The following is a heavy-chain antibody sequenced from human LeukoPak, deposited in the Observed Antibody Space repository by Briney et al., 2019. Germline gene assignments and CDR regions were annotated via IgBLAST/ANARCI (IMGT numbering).Heavy chain of an antibody. Sequence: HTGGSLRLSCAASGFIFSPYAMSWVRQAPGKGREWVAGIAGGDDRFYADSVKGRFSISRDNSTNTVDLQMNSLRVEDTAVYYCARDFVSIMITFGGVIALQGCAFDIWGQGTMVTVSS. CDR1: GFIFSPYA. D-gene: IGHD3-16*02. CDR2: IAGGDDR. CDR3: ARDFVSIMITFGGVIALQGCAFDI. V-gene: IGHV3-23*01. J-gene: IGHJ3*02.